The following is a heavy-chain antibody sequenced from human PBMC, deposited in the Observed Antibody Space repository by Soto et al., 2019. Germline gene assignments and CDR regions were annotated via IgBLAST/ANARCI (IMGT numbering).Heavy chain of an antibody. J-gene: IGHJ5*02. CDR3: ARAVSIVVVPASGWFDP. V-gene: IGHV4-38-2*01. D-gene: IGHD2-2*01. CDR2: IYHSGST. Sequence: TLSLTCVVSGYSINNGYYWGWIRQPPGKGLEWIGSIYHSGSTYYNPSLKGRVTISVDTSKNQFSLKLNFVTAADTAVYYCARAVSIVVVPASGWFDPWGQGTLVTVSS. CDR1: GYSINNGYY.